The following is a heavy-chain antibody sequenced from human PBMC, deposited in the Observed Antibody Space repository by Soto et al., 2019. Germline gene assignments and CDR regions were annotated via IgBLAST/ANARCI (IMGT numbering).Heavy chain of an antibody. V-gene: IGHV1-8*01. CDR3: AKDLRITMIGLSPWGPLY. Sequence: ASVKVSCKASGYTFTSYDINWMRQATGQGLEWMGWMNPNSGNTGYAQKFQGRVTMTRNTSISTAYMELSSLRSEDTAVYYCAKDLRITMIGLSPWGPLYWGQGTLVTVSS. CDR2: MNPNSGNT. J-gene: IGHJ4*02. CDR1: GYTFTSYD. D-gene: IGHD3-22*01.